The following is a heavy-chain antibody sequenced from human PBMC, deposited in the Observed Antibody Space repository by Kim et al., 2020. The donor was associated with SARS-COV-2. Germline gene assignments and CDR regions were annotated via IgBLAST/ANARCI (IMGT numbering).Heavy chain of an antibody. V-gene: IGHV3-7*03. CDR3: ARPPARRLDY. CDR1: GFTFVTSW. Sequence: GGSLRLSCEASGFTFVTSWMTWVRQAPGKELEWVANINQDGSGKQYLDSVKGRFTVSRDNAKNSLYLQMNSLRVEDTAVYYCARPPARRLDYWGQGILVT. J-gene: IGHJ4*02. CDR2: INQDGSGK.